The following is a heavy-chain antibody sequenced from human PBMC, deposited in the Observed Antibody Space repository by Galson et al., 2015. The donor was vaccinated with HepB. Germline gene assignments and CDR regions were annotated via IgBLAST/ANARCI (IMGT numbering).Heavy chain of an antibody. CDR3: TRDSFYFDYGGGPDY. J-gene: IGHJ4*02. V-gene: IGHV3-33*01. CDR1: GFTFSNYG. D-gene: IGHD3-22*01. CDR2: IWYDGTNK. Sequence: SLRLSCAASGFTFSNYGMHWVRQAPGKGLEWVAVIWYDGTNKYYADSVKGRFTISRDNSQNTLYLQMSSLRPGDTAVYYCTRDSFYFDYGGGPDYWGRGTLVTVSS.